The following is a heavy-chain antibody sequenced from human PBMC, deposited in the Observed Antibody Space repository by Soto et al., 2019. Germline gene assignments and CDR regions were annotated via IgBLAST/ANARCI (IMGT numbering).Heavy chain of an antibody. Sequence: QVQLVQSGAEVKKPGSSVKVSCKASGGTFSSYPISWVRQAPGQGLEWMGGTIPMFGTANYAQKCQGRVTITADKSTSTAYMELSSMRSEDTAVYYCARVHCGGDCYVRDYWGQGTLVTASS. D-gene: IGHD2-21*02. J-gene: IGHJ4*02. CDR2: TIPMFGTA. CDR1: GGTFSSYP. V-gene: IGHV1-69*06. CDR3: ARVHCGGDCYVRDY.